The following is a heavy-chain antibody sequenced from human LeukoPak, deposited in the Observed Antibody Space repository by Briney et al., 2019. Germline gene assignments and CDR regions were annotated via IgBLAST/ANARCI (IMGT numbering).Heavy chain of an antibody. J-gene: IGHJ4*02. Sequence: GGSLRLSCVSSGFTFRRYAMTWVRQAPGKGLDGVSPISGSGRIIYYAESVKGRFTMSRDNSKNTLYMKMNSLRAEDTAVYYCANNGGVAVAGSFDYWGQGTLVTVSS. CDR3: ANNGGVAVAGSFDY. D-gene: IGHD6-19*01. V-gene: IGHV3-23*01. CDR2: ISGSGRII. CDR1: GFTFRRYA.